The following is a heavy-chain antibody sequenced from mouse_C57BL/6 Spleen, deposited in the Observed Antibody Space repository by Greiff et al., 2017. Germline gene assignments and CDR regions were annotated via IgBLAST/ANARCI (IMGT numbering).Heavy chain of an antibody. J-gene: IGHJ4*01. V-gene: IGHV3-6*01. CDR3: AKGFKGMDY. Sequence: DVQLQESGPGLVKPSQSLSLTCSVTGYSITSGYYWNWIRQFPGNKLEWMGYISYDGSNNYNPSLKNRISITRDTSKNQFFLKLNSVTTEDTATYYCAKGFKGMDYWGQGTSVTVSS. CDR1: GYSITSGYY. CDR2: ISYDGSN.